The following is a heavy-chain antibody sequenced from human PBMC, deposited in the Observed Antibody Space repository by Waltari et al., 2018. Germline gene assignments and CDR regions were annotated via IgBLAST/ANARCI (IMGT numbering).Heavy chain of an antibody. Sequence: EMRLLESGGALVQPGESLRLSCAASGFPFSTYTMNWVRQAPGKGVDWGAVMTVSGLIHYGDSVKCRFIISIDNSKNTLYLEMYRLRVEDTATYFCAKDEGARLAPTFGMDAWGQGTTVIVS. CDR1: GFPFSTYT. CDR3: AKDEGARLAPTFGMDA. CDR2: MTVSGLI. D-gene: IGHD1-26*01. J-gene: IGHJ6*02. V-gene: IGHV3-23*01.